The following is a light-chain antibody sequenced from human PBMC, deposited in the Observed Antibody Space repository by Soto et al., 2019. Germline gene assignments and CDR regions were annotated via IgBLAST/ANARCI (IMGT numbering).Light chain of an antibody. CDR3: QQTYNSPPWT. V-gene: IGKV1-39*01. CDR1: QSITNR. J-gene: IGKJ1*01. Sequence: DSQMTQSPSTLSASVGDRVTITCRASQSITNRLAWYQQKPGTAPRLLIYGASSVKSGVPPRFSGSGSGRDFTLTISSLRPEDTATYLCQQTYNSPPWTFGQGTKVDIK. CDR2: GAS.